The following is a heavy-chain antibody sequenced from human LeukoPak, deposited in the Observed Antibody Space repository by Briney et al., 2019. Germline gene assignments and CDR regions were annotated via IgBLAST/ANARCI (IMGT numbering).Heavy chain of an antibody. CDR1: GFTFSSYS. CDR3: ASGGRAYNF. D-gene: IGHD1-14*01. J-gene: IGHJ4*02. Sequence: GGSLRLSCAASGFTFSSYSMNWVRQAPGKGLEWVSSISSSSSYIYYADSVKGRFTISSDNAKNSLYLHMDSLRVEDTATYYCASGGRAYNFWGPGTAVTVSS. V-gene: IGHV3-21*04. CDR2: ISSSSSYI.